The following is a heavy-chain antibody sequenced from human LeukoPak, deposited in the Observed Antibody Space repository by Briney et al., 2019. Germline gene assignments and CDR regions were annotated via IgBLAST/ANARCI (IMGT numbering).Heavy chain of an antibody. CDR2: MNPNSGNT. CDR3: ARGLRYSNYWRY. D-gene: IGHD4-11*01. V-gene: IGHV1-8*01. CDR1: GCTFTSYD. J-gene: IGHJ4*02. Sequence: GASVKVSCKASGCTFTSYDINWVRQATGQGLEWMGWMNPNSGNTGYAQKFQGRVTMTRNTSISTAYMELSSLRSEDTAVYYCARGLRYSNYWRYWGQGTLVTVSS.